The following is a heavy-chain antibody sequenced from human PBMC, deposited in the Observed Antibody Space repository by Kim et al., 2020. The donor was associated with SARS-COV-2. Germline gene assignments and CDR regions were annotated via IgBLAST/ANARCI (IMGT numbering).Heavy chain of an antibody. D-gene: IGHD5-12*01. J-gene: IGHJ3*02. CDR3: ARHLGGYSGYDRGLDI. Sequence: SETLSLTCTVSGGSIRGNYWSWIRQPPGKGLEWIGFMYNSETTNNNPSLKSRVTISPDMSKNQFSLRLTSVTAEDTAVYYCARHLGGYSGYDRGLDIWGQGTLDTVSS. CDR1: GGSIRGNY. CDR2: MYNSETT. V-gene: IGHV4-59*08.